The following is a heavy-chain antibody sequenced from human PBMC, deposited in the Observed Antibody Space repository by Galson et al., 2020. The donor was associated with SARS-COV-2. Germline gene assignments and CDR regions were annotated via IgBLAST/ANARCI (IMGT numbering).Heavy chain of an antibody. V-gene: IGHV3-30*19. CDR1: GFTFSDHA. D-gene: IGHD3-16*01. J-gene: IGHJ5*02. Sequence: GGSLRLSCAASGFTFSDHAMHWVRQAPGKGLEWVAQIFFDGSNKYYADSVKGRFTISRDNSKNTLYLQMNSLRAEDTAVYYCARDLGAAFDPWGQGTLVTVSS. CDR3: ARDLGAAFDP. CDR2: IFFDGSNK.